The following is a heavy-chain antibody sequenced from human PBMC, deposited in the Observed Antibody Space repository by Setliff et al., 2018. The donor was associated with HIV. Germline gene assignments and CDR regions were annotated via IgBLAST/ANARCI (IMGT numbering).Heavy chain of an antibody. Sequence: SGPTLVNPTQTLTLTCTFSGFSLSTSGVGVGWIRQPPGKALEWLALIYWDDDKRYSPSLKSRPTITKDTSKNQVVLTMTNMDPVDTATYYCAHRGSGSYYPTSRYYFDYWGQGTLVTVSS. V-gene: IGHV2-5*02. J-gene: IGHJ4*02. CDR2: IYWDDDK. CDR3: AHRGSGSYYPTSRYYFDY. D-gene: IGHD3-10*01. CDR1: GFSLSTSGVG.